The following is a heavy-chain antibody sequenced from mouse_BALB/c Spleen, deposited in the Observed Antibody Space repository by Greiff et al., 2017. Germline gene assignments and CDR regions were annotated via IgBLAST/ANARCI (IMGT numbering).Heavy chain of an antibody. CDR2: IYPSDSYT. D-gene: IGHD1-1*01. V-gene: IGHV1-69*02. CDR1: GYTFTSYW. J-gene: IGHJ2*01. CDR3: TRSDGSSYFDY. Sequence: VQLQQPGAELVRPGASVKLSCKASGYTFTSYWINWVKQRPGQGLEWIGNIYPSDSYTNYNQKFKDKATLTVDKSSSTAYMQLSSPTSEDSAVYYCTRSDGSSYFDYWGQGSTLTVSS.